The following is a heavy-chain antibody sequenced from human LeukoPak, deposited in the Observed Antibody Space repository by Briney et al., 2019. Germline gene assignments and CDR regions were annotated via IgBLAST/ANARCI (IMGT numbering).Heavy chain of an antibody. CDR3: AKVHLTYYYDSSGYGFQDQ. V-gene: IGHV3-30-3*01. D-gene: IGHD3-22*01. CDR1: GFTFSSYP. J-gene: IGHJ4*02. CDR2: ISYDGSNK. Sequence: GRSLRLSCAASGFTFSSYPMHWVRQAPGKGLEWVAAISYDGSNKYYADSVKGRFTISRDNSKNTLYLQMNSLSAEDTAVYYCAKVHLTYYYDSSGYGFQDQWGQGALVTVSS.